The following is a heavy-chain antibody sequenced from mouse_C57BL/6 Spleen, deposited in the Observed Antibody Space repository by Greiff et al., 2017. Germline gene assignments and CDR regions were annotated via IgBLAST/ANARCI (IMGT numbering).Heavy chain of an antibody. V-gene: IGHV1-47*01. CDR2: FHPYNDDT. J-gene: IGHJ1*03. CDR1: GYTFTTYP. D-gene: IGHD1-1*01. Sequence: QVQLQQSGAELVKPGASVKMSCKASGYTFTTYPIEWMKQNHGKSLEWIGNFHPYNDDTKYNEKFKGKATLTVEKSSSTVYLELSRLTSDDSAVYYCARSRHYYGSSYPLYWYFDVWGTGTTVTVSS. CDR3: ARSRHYYGSSYPLYWYFDV.